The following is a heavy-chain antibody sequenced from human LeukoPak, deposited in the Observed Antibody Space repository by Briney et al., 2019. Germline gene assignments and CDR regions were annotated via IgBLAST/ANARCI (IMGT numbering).Heavy chain of an antibody. Sequence: ASVKVSCKASGYTFTGYYMHWVRQAPGQGLEWMGRINPNSGGTNYAQKFQGRVTMTRDTSISTAYMELSRLRSDDTAVYYCARFAWLRFSPLFDYWGQGTLVTVSS. CDR3: ARFAWLRFSPLFDY. CDR2: INPNSGGT. CDR1: GYTFTGYY. V-gene: IGHV1-2*06. J-gene: IGHJ4*02. D-gene: IGHD5-12*01.